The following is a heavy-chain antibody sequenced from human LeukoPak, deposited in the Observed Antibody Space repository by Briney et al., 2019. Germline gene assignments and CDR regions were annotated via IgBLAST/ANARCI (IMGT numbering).Heavy chain of an antibody. CDR3: ARDPGGGFDCSGGSCYFR. J-gene: IGHJ4*02. Sequence: ASETLSLTCTVSGYSISSGYYWGWIRQPPGKGLEWIGSIYYSGSTYYNPSLKSRVTISVDTSKNQFSLKLSSVTAADTAVYYCARDPGGGFDCSGGSCYFRWGQGTLVTVSS. V-gene: IGHV4-38-2*02. CDR1: GYSISSGYY. CDR2: IYYSGST. D-gene: IGHD2-15*01.